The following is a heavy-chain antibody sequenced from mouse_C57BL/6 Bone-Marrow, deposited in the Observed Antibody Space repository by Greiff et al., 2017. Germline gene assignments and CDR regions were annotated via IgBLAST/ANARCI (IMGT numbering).Heavy chain of an antibody. Sequence: QVQLQQSGAELVRPGASVTLSCKASGYTFTDYEMHWVKQTPVHGLEWIGAIDPETGGTAYNQKFKGKAILTADKSSSTAYMELRSLTSEDSAVYYCTRNWDDAMDYWGQGTSVTVSS. V-gene: IGHV1-15*01. D-gene: IGHD4-1*01. CDR2: IDPETGGT. J-gene: IGHJ4*01. CDR1: GYTFTDYE. CDR3: TRNWDDAMDY.